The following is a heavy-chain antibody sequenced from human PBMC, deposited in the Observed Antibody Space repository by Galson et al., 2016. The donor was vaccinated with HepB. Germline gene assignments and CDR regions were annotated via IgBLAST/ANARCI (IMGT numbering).Heavy chain of an antibody. CDR1: GFTFSSYA. V-gene: IGHV3-23*01. Sequence: LRLSCAASGFTFSSYAMSWVRQAPGKGLEWVSAITGSGGTTYYADSAKGRFTISRDNSKNTLYLQMNSLRAEDTAVYYCATDPTLAGIFDSWGQGTLVTVSS. CDR3: ATDPTLAGIFDS. D-gene: IGHD6-19*01. J-gene: IGHJ4*02. CDR2: ITGSGGTT.